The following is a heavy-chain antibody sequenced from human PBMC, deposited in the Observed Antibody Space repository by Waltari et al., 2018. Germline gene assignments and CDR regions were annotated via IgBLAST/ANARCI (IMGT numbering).Heavy chain of an antibody. CDR1: GGSISSYY. CDR2: IYYSGST. V-gene: IGHV4-59*01. J-gene: IGHJ4*02. CDR3: ARGEGPLWFGELFPHTTLFDY. D-gene: IGHD3-10*01. Sequence: QVQLQESGPGLVKPSETLSLTCTVSGGSISSYYWSWIRQPPGKGLEWIGYIYYSGSTNYNPSLKSRVTISVDTSKNQFSLKLSSVTTADTAVYYCARGEGPLWFGELFPHTTLFDYWGQGTLVTVSS.